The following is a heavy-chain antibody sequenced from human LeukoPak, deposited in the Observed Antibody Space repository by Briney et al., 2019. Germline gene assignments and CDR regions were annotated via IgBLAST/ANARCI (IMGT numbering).Heavy chain of an antibody. D-gene: IGHD3-22*01. Sequence: GASVKVSCKASGYTFTGYYMHWVRQAPGQGLEWMGWINPNSGGTNYAQKFQGRVTMTRDTSISTAYMELSRLRSDDTAVYYCARVVGLTMIVVVYYWFDPWGQGTLVTVSS. V-gene: IGHV1-2*02. CDR1: GYTFTGYY. J-gene: IGHJ5*02. CDR2: INPNSGGT. CDR3: ARVVGLTMIVVVYYWFDP.